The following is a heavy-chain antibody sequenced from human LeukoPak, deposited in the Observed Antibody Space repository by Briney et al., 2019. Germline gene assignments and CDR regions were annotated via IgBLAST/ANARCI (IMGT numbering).Heavy chain of an antibody. V-gene: IGHV4-39*01. Sequence: PSETLSLTCTVSGGPISSSSYYWGWIRQPPGKGLEWIGSIYYSGSTYYNPSLKSRVTISVDTSKNQFSLRLSSVTAADTAVYYCARVSDYNFDYWGQGTLATVSS. D-gene: IGHD3-10*01. CDR2: IYYSGST. J-gene: IGHJ4*02. CDR3: ARVSDYNFDY. CDR1: GGPISSSSYY.